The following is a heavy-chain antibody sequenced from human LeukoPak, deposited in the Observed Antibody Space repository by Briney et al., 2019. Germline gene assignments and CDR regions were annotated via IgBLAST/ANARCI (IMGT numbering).Heavy chain of an antibody. V-gene: IGHV4-4*07. CDR1: GGPISSYY. D-gene: IGHD2-15*01. CDR2: IYTSGST. CDR3: AREVVVVVAATIDY. Sequence: SETLSLTCTVSGGPISSYYWSWIRQPAGKGLEWIGRIYTSGSTNYNPSLKSRVTMSVDTSKNQFSLKLSSVTAADTAVYYCAREVVVVVAATIDYWGQGTLVTVSS. J-gene: IGHJ4*02.